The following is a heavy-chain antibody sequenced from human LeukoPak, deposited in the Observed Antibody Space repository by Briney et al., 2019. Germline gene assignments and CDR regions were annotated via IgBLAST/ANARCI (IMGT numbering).Heavy chain of an antibody. D-gene: IGHD3-3*01. CDR1: GFTFSSYA. Sequence: GGSLRLSCAASGFTFSSYAMHWVRQAPGKGLEWVAVIWYDGSNKYYADSVKGRFTISRDNSKNTLYLQMNSLRAEDTAVYYCARGQGGFWSGYWMGYYYYGMDVWGQGTTVTVSS. CDR3: ARGQGGFWSGYWMGYYYYGMDV. V-gene: IGHV3-33*08. CDR2: IWYDGSNK. J-gene: IGHJ6*02.